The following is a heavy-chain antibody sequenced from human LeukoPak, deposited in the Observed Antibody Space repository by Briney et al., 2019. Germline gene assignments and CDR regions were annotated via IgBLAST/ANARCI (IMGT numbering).Heavy chain of an antibody. D-gene: IGHD6-19*01. CDR2: ISAYNGNT. CDR3: AREYSSGWETYYYYYYMDV. V-gene: IGHV1-18*01. J-gene: IGHJ6*03. CDR1: GYTFTSYG. Sequence: ASVNVSFKASGYTFTSYGISWVRQAPGQGLEWMGWISAYNGNTNYAQKLQGRVTMTTDTSTSTAYMELRSLRSDDTAVYYCAREYSSGWETYYYYYYMDVWGKGTTVTVSS.